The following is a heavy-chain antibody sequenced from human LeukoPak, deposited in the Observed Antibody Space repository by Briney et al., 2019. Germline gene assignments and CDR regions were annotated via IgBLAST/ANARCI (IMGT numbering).Heavy chain of an antibody. CDR3: ARLGITGTTLYYFDY. CDR2: IFPGDSDT. Sequence: GESLKISCKVSGYTFTNFWLGWVRQMPGKGLEWMGIIFPGDSDTRYSPSFQGQVTISADKSTSTAYLQWSSLKASDTAMFYCARLGITGTTLYYFDYWGQGTLVTVSS. D-gene: IGHD1-20*01. V-gene: IGHV5-51*01. CDR1: GYTFTNFW. J-gene: IGHJ4*02.